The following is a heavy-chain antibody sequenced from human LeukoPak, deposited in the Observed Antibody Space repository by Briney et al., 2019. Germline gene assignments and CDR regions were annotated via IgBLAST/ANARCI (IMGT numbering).Heavy chain of an antibody. CDR2: IYSSGNT. V-gene: IGHV4-39*07. J-gene: IGHJ6*03. Sequence: PSETLSLTCAVSGGSISSSNYYWGWIRQPPGKGLEWIGTIYSSGNTYYNPSLKSRVTISVDTSKNQFSLKLSSVTAADTAVYYCARAHVVRGVMTDYYYYYYMDVWGKGTTVTVSS. CDR3: ARAHVVRGVMTDYYYYYYMDV. CDR1: GGSISSSNYY. D-gene: IGHD3-10*01.